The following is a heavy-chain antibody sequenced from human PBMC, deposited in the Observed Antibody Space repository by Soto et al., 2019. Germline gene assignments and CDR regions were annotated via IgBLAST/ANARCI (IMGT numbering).Heavy chain of an antibody. CDR1: GDSVTSNVW. J-gene: IGHJ4*02. V-gene: IGHV4-4*02. CDR2: AYHNGLT. D-gene: IGHD6-19*01. Sequence: SETLSLTCAVSGDSVTSNVWWSWVRQPPGKGLEWIGEAYHNGLTDYNPSLKSRVTMSVDTSKNEFSLKLTSLTAADTAIYYCARDAAVPGESDRFDYWGQGTLVTVYS. CDR3: ARDAAVPGESDRFDY.